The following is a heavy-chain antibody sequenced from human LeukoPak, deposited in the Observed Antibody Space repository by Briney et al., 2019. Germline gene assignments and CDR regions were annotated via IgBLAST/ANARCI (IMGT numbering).Heavy chain of an antibody. D-gene: IGHD5-24*01. CDR3: ARGRDGYKKFDY. Sequence: SETLSLTCTVSGGSISSYYWSWIRQPPGKGLEWIGYIYYSGSTNYNPSLKSRVTISVDTSKNQFSLKLSSVTAADTAVYYCARGRDGYKKFDYWGQGTLVTVSS. V-gene: IGHV4-59*01. J-gene: IGHJ4*02. CDR1: GGSISSYY. CDR2: IYYSGST.